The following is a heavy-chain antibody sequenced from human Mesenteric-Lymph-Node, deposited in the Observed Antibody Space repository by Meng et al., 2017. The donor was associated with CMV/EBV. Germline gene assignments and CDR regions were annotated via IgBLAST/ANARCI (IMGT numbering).Heavy chain of an antibody. J-gene: IGHJ4*02. CDR3: ESRFYYYGSGNHYNALGSFDY. V-gene: IGHV1-69*01. CDR1: YT. D-gene: IGHD3-10*01. Sequence: YTLSWVRQAPGQGLEWMGGIIPIFGILNYAQKLQGRVTITADESKGTAYMELSSLRSEDTAVYYCESRFYYYGSGNHYNALGSFDYWGQGTLVTVSS. CDR2: IIPIFGIL.